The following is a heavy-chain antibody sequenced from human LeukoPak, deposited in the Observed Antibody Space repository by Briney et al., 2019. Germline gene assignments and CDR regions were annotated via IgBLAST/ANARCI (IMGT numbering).Heavy chain of an antibody. J-gene: IGHJ4*02. D-gene: IGHD3-10*01. CDR1: GGSISSGDYY. Sequence: PSETLSLTCTVSGGSISSGDYYWSWIRQPPGKGLEWIGYIYYSGSTYYNPSLKSRVTISVDTSKNQFSLKLSSVTAADTAVYYCARALRPDYYGSGRTFDYWGQGTLVTVSS. V-gene: IGHV4-30-4*01. CDR2: IYYSGST. CDR3: ARALRPDYYGSGRTFDY.